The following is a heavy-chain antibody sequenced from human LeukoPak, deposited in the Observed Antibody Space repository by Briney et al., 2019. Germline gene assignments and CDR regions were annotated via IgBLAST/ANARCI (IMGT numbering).Heavy chain of an antibody. CDR1: GYTFTSNY. Sequence: ASVKVSCKSFGYTFTSNYMHWVRQAPGQGPEWMGVISPSGASTTYAQTFQGRVTMTRDTSTSTVYMELSSLRSEDTAVYYCTRGGYGGPRVAFDYWGQGTLVTVSS. J-gene: IGHJ4*02. D-gene: IGHD1-1*01. CDR2: ISPSGAST. CDR3: TRGGYGGPRVAFDY. V-gene: IGHV1-46*01.